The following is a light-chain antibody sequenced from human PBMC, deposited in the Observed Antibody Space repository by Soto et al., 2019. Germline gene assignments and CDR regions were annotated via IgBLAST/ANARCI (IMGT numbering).Light chain of an antibody. V-gene: IGLV2-14*01. J-gene: IGLJ1*01. CDR3: SSYSISTAYL. Sequence: QSVLTQPASVSGSPGQSITISCTGTSSDVGGYDYVSWYQLHPGKAPKLMVFEVSNRPSGVSYRFSGSNSGNTASLTISGLQAEDEADYFCSSYSISTAYLFGTGTKLTGL. CDR1: SSDVGGYDY. CDR2: EVS.